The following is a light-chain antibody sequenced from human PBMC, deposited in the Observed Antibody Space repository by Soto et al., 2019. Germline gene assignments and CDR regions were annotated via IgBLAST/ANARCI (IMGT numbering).Light chain of an antibody. CDR1: QSVSSN. V-gene: IGKV3-15*01. J-gene: IGKJ2*01. Sequence: EMVMTQSPATLSVSPGERATLSCRASQSVSSNLAWYQQKPGQAPRLLIYGASTRATGIPARFSGSGSGAEFTLTISGLQSEDFAVYYCQQYNKWQYTFGQGTNLEIK. CDR2: GAS. CDR3: QQYNKWQYT.